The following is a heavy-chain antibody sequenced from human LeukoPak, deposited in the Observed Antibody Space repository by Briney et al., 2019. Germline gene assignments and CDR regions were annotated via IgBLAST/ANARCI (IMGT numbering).Heavy chain of an antibody. CDR3: AKGDCSSTSCYFVPYYYYMDV. Sequence: TGGTLRLSCAASGFTFSSYAMSWVRQAPGKGLEWVSAISGSGGSTYYADSVKGRFAISRDNSKNTLYLQMNSLRAEDTAVYYCAKGDCSSTSCYFVPYYYYMDVWGKGTTVTVSS. V-gene: IGHV3-23*01. CDR1: GFTFSSYA. CDR2: ISGSGGST. D-gene: IGHD2-2*01. J-gene: IGHJ6*03.